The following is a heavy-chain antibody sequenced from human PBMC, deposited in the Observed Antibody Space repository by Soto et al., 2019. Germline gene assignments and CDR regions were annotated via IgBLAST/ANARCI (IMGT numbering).Heavy chain of an antibody. D-gene: IGHD2-15*01. V-gene: IGHV4-4*02. Sequence: QLRESGPGLVKPSGTLSLTCFVSGASISSTYWWSWVRQTPGKRLEWIGQIYHTGTTSYNPSPKNRVTISLDKSNNQFSLRLTSMTAADTAVYYCATLPPRIVVVMTDLPTWGQGTLVTVSS. CDR1: GASISSTYW. CDR3: ATLPPRIVVVMTDLPT. J-gene: IGHJ5*02. CDR2: IYHTGTT.